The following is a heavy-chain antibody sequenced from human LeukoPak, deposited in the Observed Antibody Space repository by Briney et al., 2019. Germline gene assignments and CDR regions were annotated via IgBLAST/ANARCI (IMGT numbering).Heavy chain of an antibody. D-gene: IGHD3-22*01. CDR3: AKDLPYDSSGYYGAFDI. V-gene: IGHV3-23*01. CDR2: ISGSGGST. J-gene: IGHJ3*02. Sequence: PGGSLRLSCAASGFTFSSYSLAWVRQAPGKGLEWVSAISGSGGSTYYADSVKGRFTISRDNSKNTLYLQMNSLRAEDTAVYYCAKDLPYDSSGYYGAFDIWGQGTMVTVSS. CDR1: GFTFSSYS.